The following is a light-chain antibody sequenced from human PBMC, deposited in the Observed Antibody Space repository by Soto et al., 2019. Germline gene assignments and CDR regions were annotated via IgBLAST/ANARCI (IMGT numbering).Light chain of an antibody. CDR2: YDD. CDR3: AIWDDSVDGWV. V-gene: IGLV1-36*01. J-gene: IGLJ3*02. CDR1: NVGNKA. Sequence: QSVLTQPPSVSEAPGQRVTISCSGSNVGNKAVNWYQQLPGEAPKLLLYYDDMLSSGVSDRFSGSKSGTSASLAISGLQNDDDGDYYCAIWDDSVDGWVFGGGTKLTVL.